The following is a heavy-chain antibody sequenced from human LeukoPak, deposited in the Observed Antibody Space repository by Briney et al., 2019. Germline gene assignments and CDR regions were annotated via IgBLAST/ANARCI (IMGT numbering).Heavy chain of an antibody. Sequence: GGSLRLSCAASGFTVSSNYMSWVRQAPGKGLEWVSVIYSGGSTYYADSVKGRFTISRDNSKNTPYLQMNSLRAEDTAVYYCARARWGSGYYYYYMDVWGKGTTVIVPS. CDR2: IYSGGST. D-gene: IGHD7-27*01. J-gene: IGHJ6*03. CDR1: GFTVSSNY. V-gene: IGHV3-53*01. CDR3: ARARWGSGYYYYYMDV.